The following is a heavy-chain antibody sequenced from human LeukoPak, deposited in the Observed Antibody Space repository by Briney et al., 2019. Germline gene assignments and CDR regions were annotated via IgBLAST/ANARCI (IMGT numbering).Heavy chain of an antibody. CDR3: ARAIYYYDSSGYSEFDY. Sequence: GGSLRLSCAASGFTFSSYIMSWVRQAPGKGLEWVSGINWNGGSTGYADSVKGRFTISRDNAKNSLYLQMNSLRAEDTALYYCARAIYYYDSSGYSEFDYWGQGTLVTVSS. CDR1: GFTFSSYI. D-gene: IGHD3-22*01. V-gene: IGHV3-20*04. CDR2: INWNGGST. J-gene: IGHJ4*02.